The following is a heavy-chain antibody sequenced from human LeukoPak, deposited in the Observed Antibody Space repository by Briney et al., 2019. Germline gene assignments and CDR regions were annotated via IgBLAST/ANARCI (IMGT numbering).Heavy chain of an antibody. CDR1: GYSISNGYY. V-gene: IGHV4-38-2*02. Sequence: PSETLSLTCTVSGYSISNGYYWGWIRQPPGKGLEWVGSIYHRGSPYYNPSLRSRVTISLDRSKKKFSLKLTSVTAADTAVYFCARGAEYYAIWRGYAGYSDYWGQGISVTVSS. CDR2: IYHRGSP. D-gene: IGHD3-3*01. J-gene: IGHJ4*02. CDR3: ARGAEYYAIWRGYAGYSDY.